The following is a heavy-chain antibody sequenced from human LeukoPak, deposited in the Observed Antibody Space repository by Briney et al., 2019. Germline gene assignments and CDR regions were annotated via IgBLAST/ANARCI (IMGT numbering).Heavy chain of an antibody. J-gene: IGHJ4*02. CDR3: ARGGAAAGKYYFDY. Sequence: GGSLGLSCAASGFTFSSYAMSWVRQAPGKGLEWVSAISGSGGSTYYADSVKGRFTISRDNSKNTLYLQMNSLRAEDTAVYYCARGGAAAGKYYFDYWGQGTLVTVSS. CDR1: GFTFSSYA. D-gene: IGHD6-13*01. CDR2: ISGSGGST. V-gene: IGHV3-23*01.